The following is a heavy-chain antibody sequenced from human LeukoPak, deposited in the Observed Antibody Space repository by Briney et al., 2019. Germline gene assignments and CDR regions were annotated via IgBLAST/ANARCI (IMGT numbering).Heavy chain of an antibody. V-gene: IGHV1-46*01. CDR1: GYTFTSYY. Sequence: AASVKVSCMASGYTFTSYYMHWVRQAPGQGLEWMGIINPSGGSTSYAQKFQGRVTMTRDTSTSTVYMELSSLRSEDTAVYYCARDWARRDYYDSSGSPSDYWGQGTLVTVSS. J-gene: IGHJ4*02. CDR2: INPSGGST. CDR3: ARDWARRDYYDSSGSPSDY. D-gene: IGHD3-22*01.